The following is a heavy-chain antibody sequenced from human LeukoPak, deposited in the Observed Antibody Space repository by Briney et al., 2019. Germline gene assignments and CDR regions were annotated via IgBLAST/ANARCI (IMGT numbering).Heavy chain of an antibody. CDR1: GFTFSSYD. CDR3: ARGGGFYGSGSYSDY. Sequence: PGGSLRVSCAASGFTFSSYDMHWVRQAPGKGLEWVAVISYDGSNNYYADSVRGRFTISRDNSKSMLHLQFNSLRAEDTAVYYCARGGGFYGSGSYSDYWGQGTLVTVSS. V-gene: IGHV3-30-3*01. CDR2: ISYDGSNN. D-gene: IGHD3-10*01. J-gene: IGHJ4*02.